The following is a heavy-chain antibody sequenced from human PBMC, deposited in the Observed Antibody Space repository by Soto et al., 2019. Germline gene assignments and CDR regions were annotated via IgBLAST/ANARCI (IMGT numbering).Heavy chain of an antibody. Sequence: GGSLRLSCAASGFTFSSYGMHWVRQAPGKGLEWVAVISYDGSNKYYADSVKGRFTISRDNSKNTLYLQMNSLRAEDTAVYYCAKVAGGGFDYGSGSPHDAFDIWGQGTMVTVSS. D-gene: IGHD3-10*01. CDR2: ISYDGSNK. CDR3: AKVAGGGFDYGSGSPHDAFDI. J-gene: IGHJ3*02. V-gene: IGHV3-30*18. CDR1: GFTFSSYG.